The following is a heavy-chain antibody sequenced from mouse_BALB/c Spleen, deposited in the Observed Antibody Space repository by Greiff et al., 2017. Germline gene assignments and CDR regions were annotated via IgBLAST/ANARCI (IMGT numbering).Heavy chain of an antibody. CDR2: ISSGGST. Sequence: EVKLVESGGGLVKPGGSLKLSCAASGFTFSSYAMSWVRQTPEKRLEWVASISSGGSTYYPDSVKGRFTISRDNARNILYLQMSSLRSEDTAMYYCARVPYDDGAWFAYWGQGTLVTVSA. CDR1: GFTFSSYA. J-gene: IGHJ3*01. V-gene: IGHV5-6-5*01. CDR3: ARVPYDDGAWFAY. D-gene: IGHD2-14*01.